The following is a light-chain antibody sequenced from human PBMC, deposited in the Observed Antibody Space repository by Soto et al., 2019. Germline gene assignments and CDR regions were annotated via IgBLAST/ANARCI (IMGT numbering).Light chain of an antibody. V-gene: IGKV3-15*01. Sequence: EIVMTQSPATLSVSPGERATLSCRASQSVSSNLAWYQQKPGQAPRLLIYGASTRATGIPARFSGSGSGTEXXXTXSXLQSEDFAVYYCQQYNNWPPWTFGQGTKVEIK. J-gene: IGKJ1*01. CDR3: QQYNNWPPWT. CDR2: GAS. CDR1: QSVSSN.